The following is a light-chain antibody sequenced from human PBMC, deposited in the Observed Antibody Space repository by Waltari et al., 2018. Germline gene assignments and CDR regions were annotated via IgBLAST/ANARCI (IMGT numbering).Light chain of an antibody. CDR3: QQYHTYPWT. CDR2: ASS. CDR1: QGFSTY. J-gene: IGKJ1*01. V-gene: IGKV1-8*01. Sequence: AIRMTQSPASLSASTGDRVTIRCRASQGFSTYLAWYQQKPGKAPSLLIYASSTLESGVPSKFSGSGSGTDFTLTISCLQSEDFATYYCQQYHTYPWTFGQGTKVEI.